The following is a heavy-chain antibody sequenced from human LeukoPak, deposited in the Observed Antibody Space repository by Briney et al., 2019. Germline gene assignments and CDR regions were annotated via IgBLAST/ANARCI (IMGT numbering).Heavy chain of an antibody. J-gene: IGHJ5*02. CDR1: GGSFSGYY. D-gene: IGHD3-3*01. Sequence: PSETLSLTCAVYGGSFSGYYWSWIRQPPGKGLEWIGEINHSGSTNYNPSLKSRVTISVDTSKNQFSLRLSSVTAADTAVYYCARRFGVVIIYSTGWFDPWGQGTLVTVSS. CDR3: ARRFGVVIIYSTGWFDP. V-gene: IGHV4-34*01. CDR2: INHSGST.